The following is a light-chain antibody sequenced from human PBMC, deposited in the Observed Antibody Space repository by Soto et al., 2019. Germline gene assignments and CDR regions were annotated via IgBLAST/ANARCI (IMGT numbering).Light chain of an antibody. CDR1: NIGSKS. V-gene: IGLV3-21*01. J-gene: IGLJ3*02. Sequence: SYELTQPPSVSVAPGKTASVACGGSNIGSKSVHWYQKQSGQAPVLVMYYDSDRPSGIPERFSGSNSGNTATLTISRVEAGEEADYYWQGWDSSSGHVVFGGGTKLTVL. CDR3: QGWDSSSGHVV. CDR2: YDS.